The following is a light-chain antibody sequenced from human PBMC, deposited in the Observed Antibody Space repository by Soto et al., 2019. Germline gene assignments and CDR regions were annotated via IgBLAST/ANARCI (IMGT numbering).Light chain of an antibody. CDR2: ELS. J-gene: IGLJ1*01. Sequence: QSPLTQPASVSGSPGQSITISCTGTSSDVGGYNYVSWYQQQPGKAPKLRICELSHRPSGVSNRFSGSNSGNTASLTISGLQAEDEADYYCSSYTSSSTLVFGTGTKVTVL. V-gene: IGLV2-14*01. CDR1: SSDVGGYNY. CDR3: SSYTSSSTLV.